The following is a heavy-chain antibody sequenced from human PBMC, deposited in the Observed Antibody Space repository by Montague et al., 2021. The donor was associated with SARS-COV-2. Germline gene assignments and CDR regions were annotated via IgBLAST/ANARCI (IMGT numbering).Heavy chain of an antibody. V-gene: IGHV4-4*02. Sequence: SETLSLTCRVSGDSISTSTWCTWVRQTPAKGLEWIGEIFHSGTINYNPSLKSRVSISVDKSNNQFSLRLSSLIAADTAVYYCATLSRRTAAGTRDYFGLDVWGQGTTVVVSS. CDR2: IFHSGTI. J-gene: IGHJ6*02. D-gene: IGHD6-13*01. CDR3: ATLSRRTAAGTRDYFGLDV. CDR1: GDSISTSTW.